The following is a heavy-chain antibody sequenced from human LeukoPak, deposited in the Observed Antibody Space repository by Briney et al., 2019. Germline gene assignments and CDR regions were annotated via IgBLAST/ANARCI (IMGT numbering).Heavy chain of an antibody. V-gene: IGHV3-11*01. CDR2: ISSSGSTI. CDR3: ARDPGIVVAYNWFDP. CDR1: GFTFSDYY. D-gene: IGHD3-22*01. J-gene: IGHJ5*02. Sequence: GGSLRLSCAASGFTFSDYYMSWIRQAPGKGLEWVSYISSSGSTIYYADSVKGRFTISRDNAKNSLYLQMNSLRAEDTAVYYCARDPGIVVAYNWFDPWGQGTLVTVSS.